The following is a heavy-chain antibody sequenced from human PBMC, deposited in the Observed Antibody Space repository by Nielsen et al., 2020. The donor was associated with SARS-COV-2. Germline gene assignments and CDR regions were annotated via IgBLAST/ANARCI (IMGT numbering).Heavy chain of an antibody. V-gene: IGHV3-53*01. CDR3: ARDRMHCVLTTCLAPRDYYKEGMDV. CDR1: GLNVKDNY. J-gene: IGHJ6*02. CDR2: TYGSGET. D-gene: IGHD1-1*01. Sequence: GESLKISCEGSGLNVKDNYMTWVRQAPGKGLEWVSLTYGSGETYYADSVRGRFTVSRDSATNVVYLHMNSLRVDDTAVYYCARDRMHCVLTTCLAPRDYYKEGMDVWGQGTMVSVS.